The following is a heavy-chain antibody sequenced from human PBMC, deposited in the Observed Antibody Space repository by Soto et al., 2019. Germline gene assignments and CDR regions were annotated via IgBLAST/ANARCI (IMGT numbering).Heavy chain of an antibody. V-gene: IGHV4-59*08. Sequence: SETLSLTCTVSGGSISSFYWSWIRQPPGKGLEWIGYIYSSGSTNYNPSLKSRVSISVDTSKNQFSLKLTSVTAADTAVYYCARSILPWGQGTLVTVSS. CDR1: GGSISSFY. J-gene: IGHJ5*02. CDR3: ARSILP. D-gene: IGHD2-2*02. CDR2: IYSSGST.